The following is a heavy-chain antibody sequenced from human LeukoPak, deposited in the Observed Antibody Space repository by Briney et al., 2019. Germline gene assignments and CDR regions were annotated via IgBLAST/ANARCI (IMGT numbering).Heavy chain of an antibody. CDR3: ARRRTGSGTAFDI. Sequence: GGSLRLSCAASGFTFSSYWMSWVRQAPGKGLEWVANIKHEGSEKYYADSVKGRFAISRDNAKNSLFLQMNSLRADDTAVYYCARRRTGSGTAFDIWGQGTMVTVSS. D-gene: IGHD1-26*01. CDR2: IKHEGSEK. V-gene: IGHV3-7*05. CDR1: GFTFSSYW. J-gene: IGHJ3*02.